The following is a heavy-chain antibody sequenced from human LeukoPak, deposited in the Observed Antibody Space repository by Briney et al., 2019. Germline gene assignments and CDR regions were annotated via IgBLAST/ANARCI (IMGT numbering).Heavy chain of an antibody. J-gene: IGHJ4*02. D-gene: IGHD1-26*01. CDR2: IGTAGDT. V-gene: IGHV3-13*01. CDR3: ARARLGSGSYYFDY. Sequence: PGGSLRLSCAASGFTFSSYDMPWVRHATGKGLEWVSAIGTAGDTYYPGSVKGRFTISRENAKNSLYLQMNSLRAGDTAVYYCARARLGSGSYYFDYWGQGTLVTVSS. CDR1: GFTFSSYD.